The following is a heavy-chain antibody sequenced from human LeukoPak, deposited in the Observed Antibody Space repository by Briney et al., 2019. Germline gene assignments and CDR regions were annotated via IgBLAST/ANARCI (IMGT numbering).Heavy chain of an antibody. CDR3: ARISSSSSYYYYYYYMDV. J-gene: IGHJ6*03. D-gene: IGHD6-6*01. CDR2: IYYSGST. CDR1: GGSISSSSYY. Sequence: PSETLSLTCTVSGGSISSSSYYWGWIRQPPGKGLEWIGSIYYSGSTYYNPSLKSRVTISVDTSKNQFSLKLSSVTAADTAVYYCARISSSSSYYYYYYYMDVWGKGTTVTVSS. V-gene: IGHV4-39*07.